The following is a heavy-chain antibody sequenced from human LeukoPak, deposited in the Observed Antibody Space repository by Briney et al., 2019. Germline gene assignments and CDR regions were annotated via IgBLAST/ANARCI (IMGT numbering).Heavy chain of an antibody. CDR2: SSPYNGGT. J-gene: IGHJ4*02. CDR3: AREWRDCDGGCVTGHFDL. D-gene: IGHD2-21*01. CDR1: GYTFTSYG. V-gene: IGHV1-18*01. Sequence: GASVKVSCKASGYTFTSYGINWVRQAPGQGPEWVGWSSPYNGGTRYAQKFRGRVTMTTDTSTTTAYMELTSLESDDSAVYYCAREWRDCDGGCVTGHFDLGGEGTRVTVSS.